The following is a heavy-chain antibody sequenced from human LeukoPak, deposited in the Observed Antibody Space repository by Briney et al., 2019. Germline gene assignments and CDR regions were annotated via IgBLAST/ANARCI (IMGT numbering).Heavy chain of an antibody. V-gene: IGHV3-72*01. CDR1: GFIFSDHY. CDR2: TRNEANIYST. J-gene: IGHJ3*02. CDR3: ASPVGATTVRAFDI. D-gene: IGHD1-26*01. Sequence: GGSLRLSCAASGFIFSDHYMDWVRQAPGKGLEWVGRTRNEANIYSTKCAASVKGRFTISRDDSMSSLYLQMNSLKTEVTAVEYCASPVGATTVRAFDIWGKGTMVTFS.